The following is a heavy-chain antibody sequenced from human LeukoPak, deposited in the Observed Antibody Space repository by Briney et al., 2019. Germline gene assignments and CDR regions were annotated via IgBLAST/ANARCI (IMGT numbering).Heavy chain of an antibody. D-gene: IGHD1-1*01. CDR1: GGSFSGYY. CDR3: ARLYRTGGYAFDI. Sequence: SETLSLTCAVYGGSFSGYYWSWIRQPPGKGLEWIGEINHSGSTNYNPSLKSRVTISVDTSKNQFSLKLSSVTAADTAVYYCARLYRTGGYAFDIWGQGTMVTVSS. CDR2: INHSGST. J-gene: IGHJ3*02. V-gene: IGHV4-34*01.